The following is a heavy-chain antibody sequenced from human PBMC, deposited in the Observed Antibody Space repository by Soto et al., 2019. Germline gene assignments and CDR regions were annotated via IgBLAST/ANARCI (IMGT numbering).Heavy chain of an antibody. Sequence: EVQLVESGGGLVQPGGSLRLSCAASRFTFSSYWMHWVRQAPGKGLVWVSRINTDGSSTRYADSVKGRFTISRDNAKSTLYLQMNGLRAEDTAVYYCARGACSSTSCDIFYFDSCGQGSLGIVSA. J-gene: IGHJ4*02. V-gene: IGHV3-74*01. CDR2: INTDGSST. D-gene: IGHD2-2*02. CDR1: RFTFSSYW. CDR3: ARGACSSTSCDIFYFDS.